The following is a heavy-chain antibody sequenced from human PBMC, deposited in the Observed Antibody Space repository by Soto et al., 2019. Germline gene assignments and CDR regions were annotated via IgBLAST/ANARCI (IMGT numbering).Heavy chain of an antibody. CDR1: GFTFSSYW. V-gene: IGHV3-7*01. J-gene: IGHJ4*02. CDR2: INQDGSEK. CDR3: STSLDY. Sequence: PGGSRRLSCAASGFTFSSYWMDWVRQAPGKGLEWVANINQDGSEKHYVDSVKGRFTISRDNAKNSLYLQMSSLTAEDSALYYCSTSLDYWGQGTLVTVSS.